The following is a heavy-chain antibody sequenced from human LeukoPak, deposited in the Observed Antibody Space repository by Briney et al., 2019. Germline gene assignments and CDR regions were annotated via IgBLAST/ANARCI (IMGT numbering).Heavy chain of an antibody. CDR2: INHSGST. CDR3: ARGLHRLRYSSSWYLN. Sequence: PSETLSLTCAVYGGSFSGYYWSWIRQPPGKGLEWIGEINHSGSTIYNPSLKSRVTISVDPSKNQFSLKLSSVTAADTAVYYCARGLHRLRYSSSWYLNWGQGTLVTVSS. CDR1: GGSFSGYY. D-gene: IGHD6-13*01. J-gene: IGHJ4*02. V-gene: IGHV4-34*01.